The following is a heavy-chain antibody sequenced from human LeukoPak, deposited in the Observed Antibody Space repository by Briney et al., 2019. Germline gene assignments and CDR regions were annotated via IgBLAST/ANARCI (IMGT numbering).Heavy chain of an antibody. Sequence: PSETLSLTCAAYGGSFSGYYWNWIRQPPGKGLEWIGEINHSGSTKYNPSLKSRVTISVDTSKNQFSLKLTSVTAADTAVYYCARHKNYYDSSGYYYELDYRGQGTLVTVSS. CDR1: GGSFSGYY. V-gene: IGHV4-34*01. CDR3: ARHKNYYDSSGYYYELDY. J-gene: IGHJ4*02. CDR2: INHSGST. D-gene: IGHD3-22*01.